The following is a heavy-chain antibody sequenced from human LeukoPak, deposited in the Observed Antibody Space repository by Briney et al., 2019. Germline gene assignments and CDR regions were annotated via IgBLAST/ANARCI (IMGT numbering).Heavy chain of an antibody. J-gene: IGHJ4*02. CDR3: TSSLEATIL. CDR2: INPKSGST. D-gene: IGHD5-12*01. V-gene: IGHV1-2*02. Sequence: ASVKVSCKASGYTFTGYYMHWVRQAPGQGLEWMGWINPKSGSTNYSQKFQGSVTMTRDTSISTAYMELSRLRSDDTAVYYCTSSLEATILWGQGTLVTVSS. CDR1: GYTFTGYY.